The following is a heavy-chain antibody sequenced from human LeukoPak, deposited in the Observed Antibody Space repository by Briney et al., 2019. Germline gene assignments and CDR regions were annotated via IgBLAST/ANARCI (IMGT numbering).Heavy chain of an antibody. V-gene: IGHV1-2*02. CDR3: ARGNDFWSGPTEFDP. CDR1: GYTFTGYY. D-gene: IGHD3-3*01. CDR2: INPNSGGT. Sequence: ASVKVSCKASGYTFTGYYMHWVRQAPGQGLEWMGWINPNSGGTNYAQKFQGRVTMTRDTSISTAYMELSRLRSDDTAVYYCARGNDFWSGPTEFDPWGQGTLVTVSS. J-gene: IGHJ5*02.